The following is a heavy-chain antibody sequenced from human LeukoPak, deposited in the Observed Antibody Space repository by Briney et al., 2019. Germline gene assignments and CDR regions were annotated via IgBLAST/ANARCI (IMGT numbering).Heavy chain of an antibody. J-gene: IGHJ5*02. D-gene: IGHD6-13*01. CDR3: AREISSWYRTEGRFDP. CDR2: IKQDGSER. Sequence: GGSLRLSCAASGFMFSSYWMSWVRQAPGKGLEWVANIKQDGSERDYVDSVMGRFTISKDNAKNLLYLQMNILRAEDTAVYYCAREISSWYRTEGRFDPWGQGTLVTVSS. CDR1: GFMFSSYW. V-gene: IGHV3-7*01.